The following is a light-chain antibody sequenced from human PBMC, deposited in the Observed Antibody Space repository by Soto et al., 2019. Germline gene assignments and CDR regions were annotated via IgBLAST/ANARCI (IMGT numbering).Light chain of an antibody. V-gene: IGLV2-14*01. Sequence: QSVLTQPASVSGSPGQSITISCTGTSSDVGGYNYVSWYQQHPGKAPKLMIYDVSNRPSGVSNRFSGSKSGNTASLTISGLQAEDEADDYCSSYTSSSTLVGGGTQLTVL. CDR1: SSDVGGYNY. CDR3: SSYTSSSTL. J-gene: IGLJ2*01. CDR2: DVS.